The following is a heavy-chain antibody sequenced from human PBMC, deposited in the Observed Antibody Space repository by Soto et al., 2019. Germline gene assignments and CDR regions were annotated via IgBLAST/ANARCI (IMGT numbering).Heavy chain of an antibody. D-gene: IGHD2-21*02. V-gene: IGHV1-3*01. CDR1: GYTFTSYA. CDR2: INAGNGKT. Sequence: GASVKVSCKASGYTFTSYAMHWVRQAPGQRLEWMGWINAGNGKTKYAQKFQGRVTITGDESTSTAYMELSSLRSEDTAVYYCARLSGGNSGYWGQGTLVTVSS. J-gene: IGHJ4*02. CDR3: ARLSGGNSGY.